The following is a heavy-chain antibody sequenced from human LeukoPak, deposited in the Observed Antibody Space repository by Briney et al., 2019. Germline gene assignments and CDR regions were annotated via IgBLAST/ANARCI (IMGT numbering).Heavy chain of an antibody. D-gene: IGHD3-10*01. CDR1: GVSISSSSYY. V-gene: IGHV4-39*01. CDR2: IYNSGRT. J-gene: IGHJ4*02. CDR3: AILRGLYFDY. Sequence: SETLSLTCTVSGVSISSSSYYWGWIRQPPGRGLEWIGIIYNSGRTYYNPSLKSRVTISVDTSKNQFSLRLTSVTAADTAVYYCAILRGLYFDYWGQGILVTVSS.